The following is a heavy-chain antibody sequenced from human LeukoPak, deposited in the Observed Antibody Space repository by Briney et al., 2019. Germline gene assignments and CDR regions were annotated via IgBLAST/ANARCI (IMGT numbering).Heavy chain of an antibody. Sequence: SETLSLTCTVSGGSISSYYWSWTRQPPGKVLEWIGYIYYSGSTYYNPSLKSRVTISVDTSKNQFSLKLSSVTAADTAVYYCARVETNSSGLDYWGQGTLVTVSS. J-gene: IGHJ4*02. V-gene: IGHV4-59*12. CDR1: GGSISSYY. CDR2: IYYSGST. CDR3: ARVETNSSGLDY. D-gene: IGHD6-19*01.